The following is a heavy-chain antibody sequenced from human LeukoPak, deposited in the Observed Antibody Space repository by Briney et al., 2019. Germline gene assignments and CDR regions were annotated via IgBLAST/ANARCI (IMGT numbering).Heavy chain of an antibody. V-gene: IGHV1-46*01. CDR2: INPRGGSA. Sequence: GASVKVSCKASGYTFTSHFMHWVRQAPGQGLEWMGIINPRGGSASYTQKFQGRVTMTRDTSTSTVYMELSSLRSEDTAVYYCARRGYPVYYYYMDVWGKGTTVTISS. CDR1: GYTFTSHF. D-gene: IGHD5-12*01. CDR3: ARRGYPVYYYYMDV. J-gene: IGHJ6*03.